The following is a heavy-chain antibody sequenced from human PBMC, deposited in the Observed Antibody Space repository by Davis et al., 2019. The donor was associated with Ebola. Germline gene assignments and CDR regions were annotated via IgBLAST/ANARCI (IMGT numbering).Heavy chain of an antibody. D-gene: IGHD1-26*01. CDR3: ARAREWEPYPFDY. CDR1: GFTFSSYW. V-gene: IGHV3-74*01. CDR2: IKSDGSST. J-gene: IGHJ4*02. Sequence: GESLKISCVASGFTFSSYWMHWVRQAPGKGLVWASRIKSDGSSTSYADSVKGRFTISRDNSKNTLYLQMNSLRAEDTAVYYCARAREWEPYPFDYWGQGTLVTVSS.